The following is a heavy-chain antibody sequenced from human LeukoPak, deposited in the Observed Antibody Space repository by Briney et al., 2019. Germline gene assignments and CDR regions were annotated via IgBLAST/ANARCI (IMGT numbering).Heavy chain of an antibody. CDR3: AREMTEQWLARGPGDY. Sequence: GGSLRLSCAASGFTFSSYGMHWVRQAPGKGLEWVAVIWYDGSNKYYADSVKGRFTTSRDNSKNTLYLQMNSLRAEDTAVYYCAREMTEQWLARGPGDYWGQGTLVTVSS. V-gene: IGHV3-33*01. J-gene: IGHJ4*02. CDR1: GFTFSSYG. CDR2: IWYDGSNK. D-gene: IGHD6-19*01.